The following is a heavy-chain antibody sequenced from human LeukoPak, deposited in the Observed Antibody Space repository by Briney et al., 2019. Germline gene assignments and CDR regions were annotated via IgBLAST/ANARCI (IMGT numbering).Heavy chain of an antibody. Sequence: GGSLRLSCAASGFTFSSYSMNWVRQAPGKGLEWVSSISSSSSYIYYADSVKGRFTISRDNAKNSLYLQMNSLRAKDTAVYYCARDAHCSSTSCYVNYYYYYYMDVWGKGTTVTVSS. CDR2: ISSSSSYI. J-gene: IGHJ6*03. D-gene: IGHD2-2*01. CDR3: ARDAHCSSTSCYVNYYYYYYMDV. V-gene: IGHV3-21*01. CDR1: GFTFSSYS.